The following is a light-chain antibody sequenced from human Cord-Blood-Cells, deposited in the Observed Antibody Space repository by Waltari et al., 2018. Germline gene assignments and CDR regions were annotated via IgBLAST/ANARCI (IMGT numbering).Light chain of an antibody. CDR2: GKN. CDR1: CLRCFD. V-gene: IGLV3-19*01. Sequence: SSVLTQDPAVSVALAQAVRITCRGDCLRCFDAHRYQKKPGQAPVLVSSGKNNQPSGSPDRFSGSSSGNTASLTIPGAQAEDGADYYCNALDSSGNHVVFGGGTKLTVL. J-gene: IGLJ2*01. CDR3: NALDSSGNHVV.